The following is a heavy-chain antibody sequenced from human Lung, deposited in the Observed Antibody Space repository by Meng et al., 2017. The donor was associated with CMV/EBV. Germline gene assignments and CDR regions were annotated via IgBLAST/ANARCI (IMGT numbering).Heavy chain of an antibody. D-gene: IGHD3-10*01. CDR1: GDSITNHNW. CDR2: IPHRGSS. CDR3: LRRSGGSV. V-gene: IGHV4-4*02. J-gene: IGHJ1*01. Sequence: VEWLDSGPSLVRPSEHLSLTCAVSGDSITNHNWWAWVRQPPGKGLEWIGEIPHRGSSAYNPSLKSRVSMSIDKSKNQFSLKLTSVTAADTAVYHCLRRSGGSVWGQGTLVTVSS.